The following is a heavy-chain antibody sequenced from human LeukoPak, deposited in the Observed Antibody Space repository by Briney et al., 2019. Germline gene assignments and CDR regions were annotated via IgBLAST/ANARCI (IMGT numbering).Heavy chain of an antibody. CDR3: ARSSGYPFFDY. V-gene: IGHV3-48*01. D-gene: IGHD3-22*01. J-gene: IGHJ4*02. Sequence: GGSLRLSCEASGFTFSDYSMNWVRQAPGGGLEWVSYITSTSDTIYYADSVKGRFTSSRDNAKNSVYLQMNSLRAEDTAVYYCARSSGYPFFDYSGQGTLVTVSS. CDR2: ITSTSDTI. CDR1: GFTFSDYS.